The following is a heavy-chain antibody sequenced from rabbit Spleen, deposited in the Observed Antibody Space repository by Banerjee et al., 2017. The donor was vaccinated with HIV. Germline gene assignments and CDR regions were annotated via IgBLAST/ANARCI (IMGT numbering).Heavy chain of an antibody. CDR1: GFSFSSSYW. Sequence: QEQLEESGGDLVKPEGSLTLTCTASGFSFSSSYWICWVRQAPGKGLEWIACRYAGSSGSTYSANWAKGRFTISKTSSTTVTLQMTGLTAADTATYFCARNYVNVFDPWGPGTLVTVS. CDR2: RYAGSSGST. J-gene: IGHJ2*01. V-gene: IGHV1S45*01. D-gene: IGHD1-1*01. CDR3: ARNYVNVFDP.